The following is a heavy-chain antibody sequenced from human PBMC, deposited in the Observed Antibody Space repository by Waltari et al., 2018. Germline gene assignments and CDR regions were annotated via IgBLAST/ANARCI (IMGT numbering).Heavy chain of an antibody. J-gene: IGHJ4*02. CDR1: GESITNYY. V-gene: IGHV4-59*01. CDR2: IAYSGGT. CDR3: ARSYDFWSGYPLHY. Sequence: QVQLQESGPGLVKPSETLSPICSVSGESITNYYWSWVRQPPGKRLEWIGYIAYSGGTRYNPSLKSRATISVDTSKKQFSLRLGSVTAADTAIYYCARSYDFWSGYPLHYWGQGTLVTVSS. D-gene: IGHD3-3*01.